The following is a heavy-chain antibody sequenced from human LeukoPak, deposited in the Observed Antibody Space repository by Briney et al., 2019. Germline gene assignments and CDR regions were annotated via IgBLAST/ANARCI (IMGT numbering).Heavy chain of an antibody. CDR3: ARGEGALDAFDI. CDR1: GYTFTSYY. V-gene: IGHV1-46*01. J-gene: IGHJ3*02. Sequence: GASVKVSCKASGYTFTSYYMHWVRQAPGEGLEWMGIINPSGGSTSYAQKLQGRVTMTTETSTTTAYMELKTLRSDDSAVYYCARGEGALDAFDIWGQGTMVIVSS. CDR2: INPSGGST.